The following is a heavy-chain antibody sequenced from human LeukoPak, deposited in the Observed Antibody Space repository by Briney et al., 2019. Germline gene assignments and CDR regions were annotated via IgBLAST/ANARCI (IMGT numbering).Heavy chain of an antibody. Sequence: GGSLRLSCAASGFTFNTYAMSWGRQAPGKGLEWVSAISGGGATSYYADSVEGRFTISRDNSKNTLYLQMNSLRAEDTAIYYCAKDGSSGIAATADAFDIWGQGTMVTVSS. CDR2: ISGGGATS. J-gene: IGHJ3*02. CDR1: GFTFNTYA. D-gene: IGHD6-13*01. V-gene: IGHV3-23*01. CDR3: AKDGSSGIAATADAFDI.